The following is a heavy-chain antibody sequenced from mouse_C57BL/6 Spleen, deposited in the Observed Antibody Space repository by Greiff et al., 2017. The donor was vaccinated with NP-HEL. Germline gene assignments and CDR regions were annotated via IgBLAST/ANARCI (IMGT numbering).Heavy chain of an antibody. Sequence: EVKLMESGGGLVQPGGSLSLSCAASGFTFTDYYMSWVRQPPGKALEWLGFIRNKANGYTTEYSASVKGRFTISRDNSQSILYLQMNALRAEDSATYYCARYIRYYGLDYWGQGTTLTVSS. CDR1: GFTFTDYY. V-gene: IGHV7-3*01. J-gene: IGHJ2*01. D-gene: IGHD1-2*01. CDR2: IRNKANGYTT. CDR3: ARYIRYYGLDY.